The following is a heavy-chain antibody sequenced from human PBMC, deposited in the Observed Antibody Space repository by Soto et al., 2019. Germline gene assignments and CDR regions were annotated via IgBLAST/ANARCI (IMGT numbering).Heavy chain of an antibody. D-gene: IGHD2-15*01. J-gene: IGHJ4*02. CDR3: ARGYCSGGSCYPQNPEFDY. Sequence: SVKVSCKASGGTFSSYAISWVRQAPGQGLEWMGGIIPIFGTANYAQKFQGRVTITADESTSTAYMELSSLRSEDTAVYYCARGYCSGGSCYPQNPEFDYWGQGTLVTSPQ. CDR1: GGTFSSYA. CDR2: IIPIFGTA. V-gene: IGHV1-69*13.